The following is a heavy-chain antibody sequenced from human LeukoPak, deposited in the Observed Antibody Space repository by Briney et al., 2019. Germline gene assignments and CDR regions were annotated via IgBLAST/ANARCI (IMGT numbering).Heavy chain of an antibody. V-gene: IGHV3-49*03. CDR1: GFTFGDYV. J-gene: IGHJ4*02. CDR3: TRTGDYYDSGTYSYGLDY. D-gene: IGHD3-22*01. Sequence: GGSLRLSCTGSGFTFGDYVMSWFRQAPGKGLEWVGFIRSKPYGGTTEYAASVKGRFTISIDDSKNIAYLQMNSLKTEDTAVFYCTRTGDYYDSGTYSYGLDYWGQGTLVTVSS. CDR2: IRSKPYGGTT.